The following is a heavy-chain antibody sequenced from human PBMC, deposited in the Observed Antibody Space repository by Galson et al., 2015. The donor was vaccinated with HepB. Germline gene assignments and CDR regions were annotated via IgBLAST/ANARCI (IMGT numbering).Heavy chain of an antibody. V-gene: IGHV5-10-1*01. Sequence: QSGAEVKKPGESLRISCKGSGYSFTSYWISWVRQMPGKGLEWMGRIDPSDSYTNYSPSFQGHVTISADKSISTAYLQWSSLKASDAAMYYCARPPYSRGVYLDYYYGMDVWGQGTTVTVSS. CDR1: GYSFTSYW. J-gene: IGHJ6*02. CDR2: IDPSDSYT. D-gene: IGHD5/OR15-5a*01. CDR3: ARPPYSRGVYLDYYYGMDV.